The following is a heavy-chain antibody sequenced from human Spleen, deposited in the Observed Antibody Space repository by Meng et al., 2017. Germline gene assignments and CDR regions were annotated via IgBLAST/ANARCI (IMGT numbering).Heavy chain of an antibody. V-gene: IGHV6-1*01. CDR2: TYYRSKWYN. CDR3: ARGRGFFDY. J-gene: IGHJ4*02. Sequence: QVHLHHLGSRLGKPSPTLSLTVSIFGDSVSSNSAAGNWLRQSPSRGLEWLGRTYYRSKWYNDYAVSVKSRITINPDTSKNQFSLQLNSVTPEDTVVYYCARGRGFFDYWGQGTLVTVSS. CDR1: GDSVSSNSAA.